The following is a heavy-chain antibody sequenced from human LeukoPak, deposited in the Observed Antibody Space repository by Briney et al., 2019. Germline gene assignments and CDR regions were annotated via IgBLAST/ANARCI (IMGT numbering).Heavy chain of an antibody. J-gene: IGHJ4*02. CDR1: GGSICIYY. V-gene: IGHV4-59*01. CDR2: IYYSGSA. D-gene: IGHD3-22*01. Sequence: SETLSLTCTVSGGSICIYYWSCIRHPPGEGLEWVVYIYYSGSANYNPPLKSRVSISQDTSKNQFSLKLSSVTGADTAVYYWASGSSGYYEYYFDYWGQGTLVTVSS. CDR3: ASGSSGYYEYYFDY.